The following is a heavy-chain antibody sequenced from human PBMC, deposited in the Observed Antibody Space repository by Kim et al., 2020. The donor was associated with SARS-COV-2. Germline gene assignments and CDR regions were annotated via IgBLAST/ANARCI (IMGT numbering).Heavy chain of an antibody. CDR3: ARGRAARSKNYFDY. V-gene: IGHV4-34*13. D-gene: IGHD6-6*01. J-gene: IGHJ4*02. Sequence: TPDLKHRFNISGDTSKNQFSLTLSAVTAADTAMYYCARGRAARSKNYFDYWGQGTLVTVSS.